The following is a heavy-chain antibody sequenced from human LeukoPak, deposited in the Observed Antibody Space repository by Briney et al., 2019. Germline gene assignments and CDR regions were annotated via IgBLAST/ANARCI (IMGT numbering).Heavy chain of an antibody. J-gene: IGHJ3*02. CDR2: IYSGGST. CDR3: ASSEKTDAFDI. V-gene: IGHV3-53*04. CDR1: GFTVSSNY. Sequence: GGSLRLSCAASGFTVSSNYMSWVGQAPGKGLEWVSVIYSGGSTYYADSVKGRFTISRHNSKNTLYLQMNSLRAEDTAVYYCASSEKTDAFDIWGQGTMVTVSS. D-gene: IGHD1-26*01.